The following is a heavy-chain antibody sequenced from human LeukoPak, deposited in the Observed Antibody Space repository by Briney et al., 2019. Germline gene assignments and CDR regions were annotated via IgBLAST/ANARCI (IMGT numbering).Heavy chain of an antibody. V-gene: IGHV1-46*01. CDR3: ARVASLLSSSWYPFDY. D-gene: IGHD6-13*01. J-gene: IGHJ4*02. CDR1: GYTFTSYY. Sequence: GASVKVSFKASGYTFTSYYMHWVRQAPGQGLEWMGIINPSGGSTSYAQKFQGRVTMTRDTSTSTVYMELSSLRSEDTAVYYCARVASLLSSSWYPFDYWGQGTLVTVSS. CDR2: INPSGGST.